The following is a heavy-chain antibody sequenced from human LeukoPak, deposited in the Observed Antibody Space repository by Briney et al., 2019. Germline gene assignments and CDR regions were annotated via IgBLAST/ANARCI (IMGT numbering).Heavy chain of an antibody. Sequence: GGSLRLSCAASGFTFSDYYMSWIRQAPGKGLEWVSYISSSGSTIYYADSVKGRFTISRDNAKNSLYLQMKSLRAEDTAVYYCARELDLYNWNYGGGYYFDYWGQGTLVTVSS. CDR1: GFTFSDYY. V-gene: IGHV3-11*04. CDR3: ARELDLYNWNYGGGYYFDY. J-gene: IGHJ4*02. D-gene: IGHD1-7*01. CDR2: ISSSGSTI.